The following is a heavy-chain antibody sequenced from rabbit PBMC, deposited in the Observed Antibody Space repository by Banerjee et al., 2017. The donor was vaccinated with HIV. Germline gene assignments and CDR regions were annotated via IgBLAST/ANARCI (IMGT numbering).Heavy chain of an antibody. D-gene: IGHD1-1*01. CDR1: GFSFSSRHY. J-gene: IGHJ4*01. CDR3: AKKEYYVPNSWSL. V-gene: IGHV1S40*01. Sequence: QSLEESGGDLVKPGASQTLTCTASGFSFSSRHYMCWVRQAPGKGLEWIACIDAGSSGNTYYASWAKGRFTISKTSSTTVTLQMTSLTAADTATYFCAKKEYYVPNSWSLWGQGTLVT. CDR2: IDAGSSGNT.